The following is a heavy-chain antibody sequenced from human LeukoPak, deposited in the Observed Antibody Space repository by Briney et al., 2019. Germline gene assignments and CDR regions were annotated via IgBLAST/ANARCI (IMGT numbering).Heavy chain of an antibody. CDR2: IYSGGST. D-gene: IGHD2-2*01. J-gene: IGHJ4*02. CDR3: ARGADCSSTSCYAY. CDR1: GFTVSSNY. Sequence: GGPLRLSCAASGFTVSSNYMSWVRQAPGKGLEWVSVIYSGGSTYYADSVKGRFTISRDNSKNTLYLQMNSLRAEDTAVYYCARGADCSSTSCYAYWGQGTLVTVSS. V-gene: IGHV3-53*01.